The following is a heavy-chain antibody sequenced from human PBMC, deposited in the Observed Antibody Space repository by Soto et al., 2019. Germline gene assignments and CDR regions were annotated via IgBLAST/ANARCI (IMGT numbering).Heavy chain of an antibody. CDR1: GFTFSSYG. CDR3: VKDPLRFLEWLQPYYFDY. J-gene: IGHJ4*02. Sequence: GGSLRLSCAASGFTFSSYGMHWVRQAPGKGLEWVAVISYDGRNKYYAGAVKGRFTISRDNSKNTLYLQMSSLRAEDTAVYYCVKDPLRFLEWLQPYYFDYWGQGTLVTVSS. V-gene: IGHV3-30*18. D-gene: IGHD3-3*01. CDR2: ISYDGRNK.